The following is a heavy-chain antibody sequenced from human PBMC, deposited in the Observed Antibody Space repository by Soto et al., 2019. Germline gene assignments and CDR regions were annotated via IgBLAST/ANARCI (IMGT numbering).Heavy chain of an antibody. D-gene: IGHD2-2*01. J-gene: IGHJ4*02. CDR3: ATGGRYCSSTSCYPIDY. V-gene: IGHV1-24*01. CDR1: GYTLTELS. CDR2: FDPEDGET. Sequence: ASVKVSCKVSGYTLTELSMHWVRQAPGKGLEWMGGFDPEDGETIYAQKFQGGVTMTEDTSTDTAYMELSSLRSEDTAVYYCATGGRYCSSTSCYPIDYWGQGTLVTVSS.